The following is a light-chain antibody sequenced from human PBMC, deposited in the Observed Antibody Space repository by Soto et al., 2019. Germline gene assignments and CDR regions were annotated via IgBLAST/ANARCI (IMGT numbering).Light chain of an antibody. CDR2: EVS. Sequence: QSVLTQPASVSGSPGQSITISCTGTSSDVGGYNYVSWYQQHPDKAPKLMIYEVSNRPSGVSYRFSGSKSGNTASLTISGLQAEDEADYYCSSYTSSSTPVFGGGTKLTVL. CDR3: SSYTSSSTPV. J-gene: IGLJ2*01. V-gene: IGLV2-14*01. CDR1: SSDVGGYNY.